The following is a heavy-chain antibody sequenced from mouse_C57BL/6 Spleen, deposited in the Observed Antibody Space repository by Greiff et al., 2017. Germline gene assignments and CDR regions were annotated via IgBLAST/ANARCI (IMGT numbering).Heavy chain of an antibody. CDR3: AREGGYLDAMDY. CDR1: GYAFSSSW. D-gene: IGHD2-2*01. J-gene: IGHJ4*01. Sequence: VQLQQSGPELVKPGASVKISCKASGYAFSSSWMNWVKQRPGKGLEWIGRIYPGDGDTTYNGKFKGKATLTADKSSSTAYMQLSSLTSEDSAVYFCAREGGYLDAMDYWGQGTSVTVSS. CDR2: IYPGDGDT. V-gene: IGHV1-82*01.